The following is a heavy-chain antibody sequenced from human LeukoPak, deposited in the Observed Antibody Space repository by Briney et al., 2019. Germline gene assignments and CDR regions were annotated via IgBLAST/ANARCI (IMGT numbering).Heavy chain of an antibody. CDR2: ISGSGGST. Sequence: GGSLRLSCAASGFTFSSYAMSWVRQAPGKGLEWVSAISGSGGSTYYADSVKGRFTISRDNSKNTLYLQMNSLRSEDTAVYYCAKDHTYYYDSSGCYWGQGTLVTVSS. V-gene: IGHV3-23*01. CDR1: GFTFSSYA. J-gene: IGHJ4*02. CDR3: AKDHTYYYDSSGCY. D-gene: IGHD3-22*01.